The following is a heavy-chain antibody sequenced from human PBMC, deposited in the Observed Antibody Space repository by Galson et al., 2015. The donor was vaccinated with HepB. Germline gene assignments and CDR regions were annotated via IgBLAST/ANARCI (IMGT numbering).Heavy chain of an antibody. CDR2: ISGSGGST. Sequence: SLRLSCAASGFTFSSYAMSWVRQAPGKGLEWVSAISGSGGSTYYADSVKGRFTISRDNSKNTLYLQMNSLRAEDTAVYYCAKDPGGVIVVVPPGFDYWGQGTLVTVSS. CDR1: GFTFSSYA. CDR3: AKDPGGVIVVVPPGFDY. V-gene: IGHV3-23*01. D-gene: IGHD2-2*01. J-gene: IGHJ4*02.